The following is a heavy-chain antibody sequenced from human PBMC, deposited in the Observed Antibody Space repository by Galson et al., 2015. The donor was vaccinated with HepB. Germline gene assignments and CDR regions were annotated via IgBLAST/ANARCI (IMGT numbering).Heavy chain of an antibody. Sequence: VKVSCKASGYTFTDYSVHWVRQAPGQGLEWLGFINPNTGGASYARNFQGRVSMTRDTSISTAYMELSRLTSDDTALYYCAKVRVGVAGNTFDLWGQGTMITVSS. J-gene: IGHJ3*01. CDR2: INPNTGGA. D-gene: IGHD6-19*01. CDR3: AKVRVGVAGNTFDL. CDR1: GYTFTDYS. V-gene: IGHV1-2*02.